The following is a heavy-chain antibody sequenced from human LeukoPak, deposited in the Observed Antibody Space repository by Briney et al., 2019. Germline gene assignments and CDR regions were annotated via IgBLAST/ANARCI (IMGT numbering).Heavy chain of an antibody. CDR3: ARHGSSALWFGGKSYYYYMDV. CDR1: GGSFSGYY. Sequence: SETLSLTCAVYGGSFSGYYWSWIRQPPGKGLEWIGEINHSGSTNYNPSLKSRVTISVDTSKNQFSLKLSSVTAADTAVYYCARHGSSALWFGGKSYYYYMDVWGKGTTVTISS. J-gene: IGHJ6*03. V-gene: IGHV4-34*01. CDR2: INHSGST. D-gene: IGHD3-10*01.